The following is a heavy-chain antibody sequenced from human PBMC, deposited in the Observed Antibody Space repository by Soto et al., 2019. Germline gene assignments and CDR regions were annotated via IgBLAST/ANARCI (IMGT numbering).Heavy chain of an antibody. V-gene: IGHV3-9*01. CDR1: GFTFDDYA. CDR3: AKDGIYSRMPTDNYYYYMDV. Sequence: GGSLRLSCAASGFTFDDYAMHWVRQAPGKGLEWVSGISWNSGSIGYADSVKGRFTISRDNAKNSLYLQMNSLRAEDTALYYCAKDGIYSRMPTDNYYYYMDVWGKGTTVTVSS. D-gene: IGHD2-15*01. J-gene: IGHJ6*03. CDR2: ISWNSGSI.